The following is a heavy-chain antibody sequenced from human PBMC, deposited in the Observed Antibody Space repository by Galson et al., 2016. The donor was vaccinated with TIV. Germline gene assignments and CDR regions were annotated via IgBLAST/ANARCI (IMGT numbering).Heavy chain of an antibody. CDR1: GFSLTTSGVS. V-gene: IGHV2-70*11. Sequence: PALVTPPQTVTLTCTFSGFSLTTSGVSVVWIRQPPGKALEWLARIDWDGDKHFSASLKTRLSIAKDTSKSQVVLRLTDVDPVDTGTYYCARVQGGFSGVGPFGDWGQETPVAVSS. D-gene: IGHD2-21*01. CDR3: ARVQGGFSGVGPFGD. J-gene: IGHJ4*02. CDR2: IDWDGDK.